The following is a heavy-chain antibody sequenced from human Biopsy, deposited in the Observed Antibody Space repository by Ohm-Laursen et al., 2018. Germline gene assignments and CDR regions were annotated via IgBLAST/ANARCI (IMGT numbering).Heavy chain of an antibody. D-gene: IGHD3-22*01. Sequence: SLRLSCTASGYTFDDHSMHWVRQVPGRGLEWVSSITWNSGIMDYVDSVKGRFTISRDNSKSSLSLQMNSLRGEDTAVYYCARAPFGSGSYSEFDYWGQGSLVTVSS. CDR2: ITWNSGIM. J-gene: IGHJ4*02. CDR1: GYTFDDHS. V-gene: IGHV3-9*01. CDR3: ARAPFGSGSYSEFDY.